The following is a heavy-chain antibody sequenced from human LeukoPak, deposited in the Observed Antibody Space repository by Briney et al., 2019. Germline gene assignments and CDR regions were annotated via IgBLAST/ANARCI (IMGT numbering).Heavy chain of an antibody. Sequence: GGSLRLSCAASEFTFSNAWMSWVRQAPGKGLEWVGRIKSKTDGGNTDYAAPVKGRFTISRDDSKNTLYLQMNSLKTEDTAVDYCTTDGWLDPWGQGTVVSVSS. CDR1: EFTFSNAW. CDR3: TTDGWLDP. V-gene: IGHV3-15*01. J-gene: IGHJ5*02. CDR2: IKSKTDGGNT.